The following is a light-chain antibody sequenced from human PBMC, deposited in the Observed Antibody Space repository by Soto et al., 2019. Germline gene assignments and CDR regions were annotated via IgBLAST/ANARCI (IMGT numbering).Light chain of an antibody. CDR2: GAS. Sequence: EIVLTQSPGTLSLSPGEEATLSCRASQSVDSNYLAWYQQKPGQTPRLIIYGASGRADGIPHRFSGSGSGTDFTLTINSLEPEDFAVYYCQQRASWPPSITFGQGTRLENK. CDR3: QQRASWPPSIT. V-gene: IGKV3-20*01. CDR1: QSVDSNY. J-gene: IGKJ5*01.